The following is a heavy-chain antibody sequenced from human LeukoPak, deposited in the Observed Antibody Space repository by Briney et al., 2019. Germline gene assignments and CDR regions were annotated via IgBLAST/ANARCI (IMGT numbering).Heavy chain of an antibody. Sequence: SXXXSCKASGGTFSSYAISWVRQAPGQGLEWMGGIIPIFGTANYAQKFQGRVTITADESTSTAYMELSSLRSEDTAVYYCARRPRTIFYYMDVWGKGTTVTVSS. CDR3: ARRPRTIFYYMDV. J-gene: IGHJ6*03. D-gene: IGHD1/OR15-1a*01. V-gene: IGHV1-69*01. CDR2: IIPIFGTA. CDR1: GGTFSSYA.